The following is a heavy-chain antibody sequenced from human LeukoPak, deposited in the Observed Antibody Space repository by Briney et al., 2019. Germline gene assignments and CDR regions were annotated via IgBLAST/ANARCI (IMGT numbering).Heavy chain of an antibody. Sequence: GGSLRLSCAASGFTFDDYAMHWVRQAPGKGLEWVSLISGDGGSTYYADSVKGRFTISRDNSKNSLYLQMNSLRTEDTALYYCAKDDYCDSSDQPLDYWGQGTLVTVSS. CDR2: ISGDGGST. V-gene: IGHV3-43*02. D-gene: IGHD3-22*01. CDR1: GFTFDDYA. J-gene: IGHJ4*02. CDR3: AKDDYCDSSDQPLDY.